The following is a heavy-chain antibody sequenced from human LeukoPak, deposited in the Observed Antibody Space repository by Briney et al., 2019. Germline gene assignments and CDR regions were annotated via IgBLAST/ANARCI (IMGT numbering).Heavy chain of an antibody. D-gene: IGHD2-2*01. Sequence: SETLSLTCTVSGGSISSSSYYWGWIRQPPGKGLERIGSIYYSGSTYYNPSLKSRVTISVDTSKNQFSLKLSSVTAADTAVYYCARGNDIVVVKGFDIWGQGTMVTVSS. CDR1: GGSISSSSYY. J-gene: IGHJ3*02. V-gene: IGHV4-39*07. CDR3: ARGNDIVVVKGFDI. CDR2: IYYSGST.